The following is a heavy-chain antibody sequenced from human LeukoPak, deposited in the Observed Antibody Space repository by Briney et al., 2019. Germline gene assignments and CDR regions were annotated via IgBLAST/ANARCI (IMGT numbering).Heavy chain of an antibody. CDR2: ISGSGGST. J-gene: IGHJ4*02. Sequence: GGSLRLSCAASGFTFSSYSMNWVRQAPGKGLEWVSAISGSGGSTYYADSVKGRFTISRDNSKNTLYLQMNSLRAEDTAVYYCAKESPDYYDSSGYYYSEYDYWGQGTPVTVSS. CDR1: GFTFSSYS. V-gene: IGHV3-23*01. CDR3: AKESPDYYDSSGYYYSEYDY. D-gene: IGHD3-22*01.